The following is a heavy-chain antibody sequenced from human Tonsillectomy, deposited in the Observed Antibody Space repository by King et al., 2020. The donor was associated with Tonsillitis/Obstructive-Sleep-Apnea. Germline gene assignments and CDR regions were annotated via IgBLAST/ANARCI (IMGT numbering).Heavy chain of an antibody. CDR3: ASYDFWSGYNYYYMDV. D-gene: IGHD3-3*01. CDR2: ISSSSSYT. V-gene: IGHV3-11*05. CDR1: GFTFSDYY. J-gene: IGHJ6*03. Sequence: VQLVQSGGGLVKPGGSLRLSCAASGFTFSDYYMSWIRQAPGKGLEWVSYISSSSSYTNYADSVKGRFTNSRDNAKNSLYLQMNSLRAEDTAVYYCASYDFWSGYNYYYMDVWGKGTTVTVSS.